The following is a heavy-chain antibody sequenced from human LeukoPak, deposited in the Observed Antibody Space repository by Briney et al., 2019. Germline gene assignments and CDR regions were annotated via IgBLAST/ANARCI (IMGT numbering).Heavy chain of an antibody. Sequence: ASVKVSCKASGYTFTVYFMHWVRQAPGQGLEWMVLMNPDNGGTHYAQKFQGRVTMTSDSSISTAYMELSRLTSDDTAVYYCATLGGHSFAAQNGYWGQGTLVTVSS. CDR1: GYTFTVYF. J-gene: IGHJ4*02. CDR3: ATLGGHSFAAQNGY. CDR2: MNPDNGGT. V-gene: IGHV1-2*02. D-gene: IGHD3-16*01.